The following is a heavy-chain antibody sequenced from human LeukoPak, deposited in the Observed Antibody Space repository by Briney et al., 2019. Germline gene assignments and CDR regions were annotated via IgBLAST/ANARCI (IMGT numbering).Heavy chain of an antibody. Sequence: PGGSLRLSCAASGFTFSSYSMNWVRQAPGKGLEWVSSISSSSSYIYYADSVKGRFTISRDNAKNSLYLQMNSLRAEDMALYYCAKGHYDSSGYLSHWGQGTLVTVSS. CDR1: GFTFSSYS. D-gene: IGHD3-22*01. V-gene: IGHV3-21*04. CDR3: AKGHYDSSGYLSH. J-gene: IGHJ4*02. CDR2: ISSSSSYI.